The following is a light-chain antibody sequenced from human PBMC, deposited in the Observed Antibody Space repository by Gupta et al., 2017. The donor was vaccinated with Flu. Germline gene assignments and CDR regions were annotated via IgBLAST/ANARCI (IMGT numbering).Light chain of an antibody. CDR3: SSYTSTSTFYV. V-gene: IGLV2-14*03. CDR2: DVS. J-gene: IGLJ1*01. Sequence: SALTQPASVSGSPGQSITISCSGTSNDVGRSDSVSWYQQSPGKAPKLLIYDVSRRPSVVSSRFSGSKSGNAASLTISGLQAEDETDYFCSSYTSTSTFYVFGTGTKVTVL. CDR1: SNDVGRSDS.